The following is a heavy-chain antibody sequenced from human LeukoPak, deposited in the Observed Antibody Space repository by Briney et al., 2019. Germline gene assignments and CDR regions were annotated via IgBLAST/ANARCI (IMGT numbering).Heavy chain of an antibody. CDR1: GFTFSSNY. J-gene: IGHJ4*02. Sequence: GGSLRLSCAASGFTFSSNYMSWVRQAPGKGLEWVSAISGSGGSTYYADSVKGRFTISRDNSKNTLYLQMNSLRAEDTAVYYCAKDSRYSGSYYHFDYWGQGTLVTVSS. D-gene: IGHD1-26*01. V-gene: IGHV3-23*01. CDR2: ISGSGGST. CDR3: AKDSRYSGSYYHFDY.